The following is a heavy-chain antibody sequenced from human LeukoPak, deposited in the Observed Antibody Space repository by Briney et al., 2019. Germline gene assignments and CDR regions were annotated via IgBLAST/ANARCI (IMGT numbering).Heavy chain of an antibody. CDR3: ARGTISYYYGSGSCWFDT. CDR2: IYYSGST. V-gene: IGHV4-31*03. D-gene: IGHD3-10*01. CDR1: GGSISSGGYY. Sequence: PSQTLSLTCTVSGGSISSGGYYWSRIRQHPGKGLEWIGYIYYSGSTYYNPSLKSRVTISVDTSKNQFSLKLSSVTAADTAVYYCARGTISYYYGSGSCWFDTWGQGTLVTVSS. J-gene: IGHJ5*02.